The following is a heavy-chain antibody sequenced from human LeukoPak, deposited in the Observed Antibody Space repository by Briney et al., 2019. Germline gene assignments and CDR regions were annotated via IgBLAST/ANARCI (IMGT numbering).Heavy chain of an antibody. CDR2: ISGSGGST. V-gene: IGHV3-23*01. Sequence: QAGGSLRLSCAASGFTFSSYAMSWVRQAPGKGLEWVSAISGSGGSTYYADSVKGRFTISRDNSKNTLYLQMNSLRAEDTAVYYCARAIAARARGAFDYWGQGTLVTVSS. CDR3: ARAIAARARGAFDY. J-gene: IGHJ4*02. CDR1: GFTFSSYA. D-gene: IGHD6-6*01.